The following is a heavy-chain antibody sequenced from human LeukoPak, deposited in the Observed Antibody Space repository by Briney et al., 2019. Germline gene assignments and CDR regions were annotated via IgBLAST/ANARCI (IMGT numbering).Heavy chain of an antibody. D-gene: IGHD6-6*01. V-gene: IGHV1-2*02. CDR1: GYTFTGYY. CDR2: IAPNSGGT. Sequence: ASVTVSCTASGYTFTGYYMHWVRQAPGQGLEWMGWIAPNSGGTNYAQNFQGRVTMTRDTSINTAYMELTRLTSDDTAVYYCAREYSSTSGRLYDYWGLGTLVTVSS. CDR3: AREYSSTSGRLYDY. J-gene: IGHJ4*02.